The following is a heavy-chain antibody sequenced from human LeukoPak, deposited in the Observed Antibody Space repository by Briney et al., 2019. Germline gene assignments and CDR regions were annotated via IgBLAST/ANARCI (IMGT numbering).Heavy chain of an antibody. V-gene: IGHV1-18*01. CDR3: ARCPSALYDFWSGYTLGNWFDP. J-gene: IGHJ5*02. CDR2: ISAYNGNT. CDR1: GYTFTSYG. Sequence: GASVKVSCKASGYTFTSYGISWVRQAPGQGLEWMGWISAYNGNTNYAQKLQGRVTMTTDTSTSTAYMELRSLRSDDTAVYYCARCPSALYDFWSGYTLGNWFDPWGQGTLVTVSS. D-gene: IGHD3-3*01.